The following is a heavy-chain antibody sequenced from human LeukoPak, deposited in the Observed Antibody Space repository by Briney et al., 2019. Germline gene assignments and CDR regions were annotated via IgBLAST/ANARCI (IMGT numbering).Heavy chain of an antibody. J-gene: IGHJ3*01. CDR2: ISSSGSTI. Sequence: PGGSLRLSCAASGFTFSSYEMNWVRQAPGKGLEWVSYISSSGSTIYYADSVKGRFTISRDNANNALYLQMNSLRAEDTAVYYCARDLKDDYPEDVLDLWGQGTMVTVSS. D-gene: IGHD4-11*01. CDR3: ARDLKDDYPEDVLDL. V-gene: IGHV3-48*03. CDR1: GFTFSSYE.